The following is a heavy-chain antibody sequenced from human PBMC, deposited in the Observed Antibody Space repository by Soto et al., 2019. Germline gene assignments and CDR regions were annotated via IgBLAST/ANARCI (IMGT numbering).Heavy chain of an antibody. CDR3: ARVEADYDSSGRPFDY. J-gene: IGHJ4*02. CDR1: GYTFTSYG. D-gene: IGHD3-22*01. Sequence: QVQLVQSGAEVKKPGASVKVSCKASGYTFTSYGISWVRQAPGQGLEWMGWISAYNGNTNYAQKLQGRVTMTTDTATSTAYMELRSLRSDDTAVYYCARVEADYDSSGRPFDYWGQGTLVTVSS. CDR2: ISAYNGNT. V-gene: IGHV1-18*01.